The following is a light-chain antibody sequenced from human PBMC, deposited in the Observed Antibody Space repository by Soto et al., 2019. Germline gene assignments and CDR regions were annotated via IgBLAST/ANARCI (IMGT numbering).Light chain of an antibody. V-gene: IGKV3-11*01. CDR1: QSVSTS. Sequence: DIVLTQSPATLSVSPGERATLSCRASQSVSTSLAWYQQKPGQAPRLLIYGASTRAAGIPARFSGSGSGTDFTLTISSLEPEDSAVYYCQQRHMWPITFGQGTRLEI. CDR2: GAS. J-gene: IGKJ5*01. CDR3: QQRHMWPIT.